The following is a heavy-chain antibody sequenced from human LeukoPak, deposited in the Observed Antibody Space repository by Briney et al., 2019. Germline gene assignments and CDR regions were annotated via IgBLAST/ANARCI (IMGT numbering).Heavy chain of an antibody. V-gene: IGHV4-4*07. CDR3: ARHDYSNYVRH. CDR1: GGSISSFY. CDR2: GFAIGST. J-gene: IGHJ4*02. Sequence: PSETLSLTCTVPGGSISSFYWSWIRQTPRKGLERIWRGFAIGSTIYNPSLKSRVTISVDESKNQSSLELKSVTAADTAVYYCARHDYSNYVRHWGQGTLITVSS. D-gene: IGHD4-11*01.